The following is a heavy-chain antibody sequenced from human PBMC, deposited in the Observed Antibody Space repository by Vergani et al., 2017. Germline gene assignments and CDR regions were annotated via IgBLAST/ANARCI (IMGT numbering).Heavy chain of an antibody. D-gene: IGHD3-22*01. V-gene: IGHV3-30*18. J-gene: IGHJ3*02. CDR2: ISYDGSNK. Sequence: QVQLVESGGGVVQPGRSLRLSCAASGFTFSSYGMHWVRQAPGKGLEWVAVISYDGSNKYYADSVKGRFTISRDNSKNTLYLQMNSLRAEDTAVYYCAKGGFIIDYYDSSEPHDAFDIWGQGTMVTVSS. CDR1: GFTFSSYG. CDR3: AKGGFIIDYYDSSEPHDAFDI.